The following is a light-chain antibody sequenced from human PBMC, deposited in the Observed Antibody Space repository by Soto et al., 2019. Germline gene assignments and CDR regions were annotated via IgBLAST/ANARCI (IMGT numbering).Light chain of an antibody. J-gene: IGLJ2*01. CDR1: SSDVGSYNL. CDR3: CSYAGSSTDVV. Sequence: QSVLTQPASVSGSPGQSITISCTGTSSDVGSYNLVSWYQQHPGKAPKLMIYEGSKRPSGVSNRFSGSKSGNTASLTISGLQAEDEPDYYCCSYAGSSTDVVFGGGTKLTLL. CDR2: EGS. V-gene: IGLV2-23*01.